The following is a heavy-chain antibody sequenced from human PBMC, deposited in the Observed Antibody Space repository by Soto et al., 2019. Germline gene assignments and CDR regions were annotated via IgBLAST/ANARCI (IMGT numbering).Heavy chain of an antibody. V-gene: IGHV1-18*01. CDR3: ARSHHYYDSSGYYYYFDY. CDR1: GYTFTSYG. D-gene: IGHD3-22*01. J-gene: IGHJ4*02. Sequence: ASVKVSCKASGYTFTSYGISWVRQAPGQGLEWVGWISAYNGNTNYAQKLQGRVTMTTDTSTSTAYMELRSLRSDDTAVDYCARSHHYYDSSGYYYYFDYWGQGTLVTVSS. CDR2: ISAYNGNT.